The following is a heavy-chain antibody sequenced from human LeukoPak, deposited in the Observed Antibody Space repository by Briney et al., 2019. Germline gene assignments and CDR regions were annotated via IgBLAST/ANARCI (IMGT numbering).Heavy chain of an antibody. J-gene: IGHJ4*02. CDR1: GFTFSTYA. CDR2: ISGSGGST. CDR3: AKGGSSSWPFADY. V-gene: IGHV3-23*01. Sequence: PGGSLRLSCAAYGFTFSTYAMSWVRQAPGKGLEWVSAISGSGGSTYYADSVKGRFTISRDNSKNTLYLQMNSLRAEDTAVYYCAKGGSSSWPFADYWGQGTLVTVSS. D-gene: IGHD6-13*01.